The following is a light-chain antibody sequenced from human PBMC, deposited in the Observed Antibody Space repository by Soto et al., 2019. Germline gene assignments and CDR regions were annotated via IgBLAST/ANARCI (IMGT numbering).Light chain of an antibody. CDR2: KAS. CDR3: QQYNSYPWT. J-gene: IGKJ1*01. V-gene: IGKV1-5*03. CDR1: QSISTW. Sequence: DIQMTQSPATLSASVGDRVTITCRASQSISTWLAWYQQKPGKAPKLLIYKASSLESGVPSRFSGSGSGTEFTLTISSLQPDDFATYYCQQYNSYPWTFGQGTKVESK.